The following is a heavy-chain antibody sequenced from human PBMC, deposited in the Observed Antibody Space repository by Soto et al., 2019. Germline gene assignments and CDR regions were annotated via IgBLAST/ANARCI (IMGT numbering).Heavy chain of an antibody. D-gene: IGHD3-10*01. V-gene: IGHV3-33*01. CDR1: GFTFSSYG. Sequence: QVQLVESGGGVVQPGRSLRLSCAASGFTFSSYGMHWVRQAPGKGLEWVAVIWYDGSNKYYADSVKGRFTISRDNSKNTLYLQMNSLRAEDTAVYYCATLWFGEPRDAFDIWGQGTMVTVSS. J-gene: IGHJ3*02. CDR3: ATLWFGEPRDAFDI. CDR2: IWYDGSNK.